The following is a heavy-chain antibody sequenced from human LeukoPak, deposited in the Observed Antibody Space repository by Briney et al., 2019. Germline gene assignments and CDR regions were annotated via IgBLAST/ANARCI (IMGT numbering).Heavy chain of an antibody. D-gene: IGHD5-12*01. CDR3: ARSYSGYVLGAFDT. CDR2: IKQDGSEK. V-gene: IGHV3-7*01. Sequence: GGSLRLSCAASGFTFSSYWMSWVRQAPGKGLEWVANIKQDGSEKYYVDSVKGRFTISRDNAKNSLYLQMNSLRAEDTAVYYCARSYSGYVLGAFDTWGQGTMVTVSS. J-gene: IGHJ3*02. CDR1: GFTFSSYW.